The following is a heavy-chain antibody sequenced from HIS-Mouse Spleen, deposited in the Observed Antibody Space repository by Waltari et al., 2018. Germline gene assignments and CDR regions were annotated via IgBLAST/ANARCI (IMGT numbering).Heavy chain of an antibody. J-gene: IGHJ4*02. CDR1: GFSLSSNY. CDR3: ARELNY. V-gene: IGHV3-66*01. Sequence: EVQLVESGGGLVQPGGSLRVSCAAAGFSLSSNYMSWVRQAPGKGLEWVSVIYSGGSTYYADSVKGRFTISRDNSKNTLYLQMNSLRAEDTAVYYCARELNYWGQGTLVTVSS. CDR2: IYSGGST.